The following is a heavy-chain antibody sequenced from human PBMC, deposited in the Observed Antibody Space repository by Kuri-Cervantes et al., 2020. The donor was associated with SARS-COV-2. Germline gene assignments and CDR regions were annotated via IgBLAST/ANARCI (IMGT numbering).Heavy chain of an antibody. J-gene: IGHJ4*02. CDR3: ARDWGPTDY. CDR2: SSSSSNGYI. CDR1: GFTFNSYS. V-gene: IGHV3-21*01. D-gene: IGHD3-16*01. Sequence: GESLKISCAASGFTFNSYSMNWVRQAPGKGLEWVSSSSSSSNGYIYYADSVKGRFTVSRDNAKDSLYLQMNSLRTEDTAVYYCARDWGPTDYWGQGTLVTVSS.